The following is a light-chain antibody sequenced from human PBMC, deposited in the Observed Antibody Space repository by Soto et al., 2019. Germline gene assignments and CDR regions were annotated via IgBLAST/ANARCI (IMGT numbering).Light chain of an antibody. CDR2: WAS. CDR1: QSVFYSSNNKNY. V-gene: IGKV4-1*01. J-gene: IGKJ4*01. CDR3: QQYNSWPLT. Sequence: DIVMTQSPDSLAVSLGERATINCKSSQSVFYSSNNKNYLAWYQQKQGQPPKLLIYWASTRESGVPDRFSGSGSGTDFTLTISSLQSEDFAVYYCQQYNSWPLTFGGGTKVDI.